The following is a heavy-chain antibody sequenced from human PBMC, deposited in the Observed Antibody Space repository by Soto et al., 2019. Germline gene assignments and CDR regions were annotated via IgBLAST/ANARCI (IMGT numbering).Heavy chain of an antibody. D-gene: IGHD3-22*01. CDR3: ARAQTYYYDSSGYYYPTVIDY. J-gene: IGHJ4*02. CDR2: MYYSGST. CDR1: GGSISSYY. Sequence: PSETLSLTCTVSGGSISSYYWSWIRQPPGKGLEWIGYMYYSGSTNYNPSLKSRVTISVDTSKNQFSLKLSSVTAADTAVYYCARAQTYYYDSSGYYYPTVIDYWGKGTLVTVSS. V-gene: IGHV4-59*01.